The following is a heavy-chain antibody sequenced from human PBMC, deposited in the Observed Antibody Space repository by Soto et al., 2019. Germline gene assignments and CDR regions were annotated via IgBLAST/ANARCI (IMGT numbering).Heavy chain of an antibody. D-gene: IGHD6-19*01. Sequence: SETLSLTCNMSGDSYSISTYSWSWIRRPPGKALQWIGFIHQSGVTSYNPSLASRVSISLDRSNNQCSLKLKSVTAADTAVYFCAGMPYTSGLRFDPWGPGTLVTVSS. CDR3: AGMPYTSGLRFDP. J-gene: IGHJ5*02. V-gene: IGHV4-30-2*01. CDR2: IHQSGVT. CDR1: GDSYSISTYS.